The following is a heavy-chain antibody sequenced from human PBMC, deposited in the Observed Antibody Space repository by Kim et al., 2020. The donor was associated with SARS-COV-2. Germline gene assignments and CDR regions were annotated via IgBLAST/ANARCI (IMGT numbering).Heavy chain of an antibody. J-gene: IGHJ4*02. D-gene: IGHD4-17*01. V-gene: IGHV3-7*03. CDR1: GLTFSNYW. Sequence: GGSLRLSCATSGLTFSNYWMSWVRQAPGKGLEWVANIKQDGGEKNYVHSVKGRFTISRDNAKNSLYLQMNSLRADDTAVYYCARDLTVSTRGFDYWGQGTLVTVSS. CDR3: ARDLTVSTRGFDY. CDR2: IKQDGGEK.